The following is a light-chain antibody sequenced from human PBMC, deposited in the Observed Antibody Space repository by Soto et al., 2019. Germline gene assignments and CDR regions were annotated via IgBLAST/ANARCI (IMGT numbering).Light chain of an antibody. CDR3: QQYNNWPRT. J-gene: IGKJ1*01. V-gene: IGKV3-15*01. CDR2: GAT. CDR1: QSVSSS. Sequence: EIVLTQSPGTLSLSPGERATLSFRASQSVSSSYVAWYQQKPGQAPRLLIHGATTRATGIPARFSGSGSGTEFTLTISSLQAEDFAVYYCQQYNNWPRTFGQGTKVDIK.